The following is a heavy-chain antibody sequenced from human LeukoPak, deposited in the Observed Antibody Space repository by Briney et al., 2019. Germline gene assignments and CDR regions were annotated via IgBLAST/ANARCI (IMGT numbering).Heavy chain of an antibody. Sequence: PGGSLRLSCAASGFTFSSYGMHWVRQAPRKGLEWVAFIRYDGSNKYYADSVKGRFTISRDNSKNPLYLHINSLRAEDTAVYYCAKEGVVGVVPWLDAFDIWGQGTMVTVSS. CDR2: IRYDGSNK. J-gene: IGHJ3*02. D-gene: IGHD1-26*01. CDR3: AKEGVVGVVPWLDAFDI. V-gene: IGHV3-30*02. CDR1: GFTFSSYG.